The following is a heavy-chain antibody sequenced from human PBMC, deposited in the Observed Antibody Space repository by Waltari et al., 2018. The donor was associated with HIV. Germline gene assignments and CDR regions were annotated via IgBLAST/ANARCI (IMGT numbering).Heavy chain of an antibody. CDR2: ISSSGSTI. J-gene: IGHJ3*02. CDR3: ASWWDAFDI. Sequence: EVQLVESGGGLVQPGGSLRLSCAASGFPFSSYEMNWVGQAPGKGLEWVSYISSSGSTIYYADSVKGRFTISRDNAKNSLYLQMNSLRAEDTAVYYCASWWDAFDIWGQGTMVTVSS. V-gene: IGHV3-48*03. D-gene: IGHD2-8*02. CDR1: GFPFSSYE.